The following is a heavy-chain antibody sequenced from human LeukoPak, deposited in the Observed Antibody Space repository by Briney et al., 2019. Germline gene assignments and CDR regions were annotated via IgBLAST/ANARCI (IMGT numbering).Heavy chain of an antibody. J-gene: IGHJ6*02. V-gene: IGHV4-30-2*01. CDR2: IYHSGST. CDR3: ARDYEFHGMDV. D-gene: IGHD3-16*01. Sequence: SETLSLTCAASGGSISSGGYSWSWIRQPPGKGLEWIGYIYHSGSTYYNPSLKSRVTISVDRSKNQFSLKLSSVTAADTAVYYCARDYEFHGMDVWGQGTTVTVSS. CDR1: GGSISSGGYS.